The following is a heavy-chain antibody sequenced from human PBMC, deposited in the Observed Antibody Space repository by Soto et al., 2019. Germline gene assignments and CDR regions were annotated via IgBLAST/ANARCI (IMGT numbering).Heavy chain of an antibody. J-gene: IGHJ4*02. V-gene: IGHV1-8*01. D-gene: IGHD4-17*01. Sequence: ASVKVSCKASGYTFTSYDINWVRQATGQGLEWMGWMNPNSGNTGYAQKFQGRVTMTRNNSISTAYMELSSLSSEDTAMYYCARGSHNEVTSIDYWGQGTLVTVSS. CDR1: GYTFTSYD. CDR3: ARGSHNEVTSIDY. CDR2: MNPNSGNT.